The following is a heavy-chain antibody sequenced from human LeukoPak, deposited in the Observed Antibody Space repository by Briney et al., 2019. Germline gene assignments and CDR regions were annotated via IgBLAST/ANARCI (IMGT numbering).Heavy chain of an antibody. V-gene: IGHV3-23*01. CDR3: AKDGSMSIAARRVYYYGMDV. CDR1: GFTFSSYA. D-gene: IGHD6-6*01. CDR2: ISGSGGST. J-gene: IGHJ6*02. Sequence: GGSLRLSCAASGFTFSSYAMSWVRQDPGKGLEWVPAISGSGGSTYYADSVKGRFTISRDNSKNTLYLQMNSLRAEDTAVYYCAKDGSMSIAARRVYYYGMDVWGQGTTVTVSS.